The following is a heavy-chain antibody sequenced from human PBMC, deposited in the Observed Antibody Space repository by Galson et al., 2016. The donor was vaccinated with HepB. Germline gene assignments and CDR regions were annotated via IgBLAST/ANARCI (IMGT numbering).Heavy chain of an antibody. D-gene: IGHD7-27*01. CDR3: ARLTGWYWYSGL. CDR1: GGSISGGTYY. J-gene: IGHJ2*01. CDR2: VYTSGST. Sequence: TLSLTCTVSGGSISGGTYYWSWIRQPAGKGLEWIGRVYTSGSTNYNPSLKSRVTISVDTSKNQISLKLSSVTAADTAVYYCARLTGWYWYSGLWGRGTLVTVSS. V-gene: IGHV4-61*02.